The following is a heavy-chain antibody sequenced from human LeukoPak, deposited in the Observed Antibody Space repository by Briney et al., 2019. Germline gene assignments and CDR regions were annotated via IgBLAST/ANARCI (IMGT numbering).Heavy chain of an antibody. Sequence: ASVKVSCKASGYTFTSYGISWVRQAPGQGLEWMGWSSAYNGNTNYAQKLQGRVTMTTDTSTSTAYMELRSLRSDDTAVYYCARDPRSFNYDFWSGFDYWGQGTLVTVSS. V-gene: IGHV1-18*01. CDR1: GYTFTSYG. D-gene: IGHD3-3*01. CDR2: SSAYNGNT. J-gene: IGHJ4*02. CDR3: ARDPRSFNYDFWSGFDY.